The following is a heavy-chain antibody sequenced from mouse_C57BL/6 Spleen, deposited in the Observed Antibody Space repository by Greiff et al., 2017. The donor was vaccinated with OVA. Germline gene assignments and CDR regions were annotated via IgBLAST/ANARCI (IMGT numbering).Heavy chain of an antibody. CDR2: ISTGGGST. CDR1: GFTFSDYY. CDR3: ARPNGYDGDWYFDV. D-gene: IGHD2-2*01. V-gene: IGHV5-12*01. Sequence: EVKLVEPGGGLVQPGGSLKLSCAASGFTFSDYYMYWVRQTPEQRLEWVAYISTGGGSTYYPETVKGRFTISRDNATNTLYLQLSRLQSEDTAMYYCARPNGYDGDWYFDVWGTGTTVTVSS. J-gene: IGHJ1*03.